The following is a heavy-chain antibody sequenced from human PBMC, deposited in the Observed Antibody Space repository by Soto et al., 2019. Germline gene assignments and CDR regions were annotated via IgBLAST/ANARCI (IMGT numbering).Heavy chain of an antibody. CDR1: GNTFTEYY. J-gene: IGHJ5*02. D-gene: IGHD6-13*01. Sequence: ASVKVSCKASGNTFTEYYMYWVRQAPGQGLEWMGWMNPYSGGTKFAQKFQGRVTMTRDTSISTAYMELRRLQYDDTAEYYCARRVGSSWKHWFDPWGQGTLVTVSS. CDR3: ARRVGSSWKHWFDP. V-gene: IGHV1-2*02. CDR2: MNPYSGGT.